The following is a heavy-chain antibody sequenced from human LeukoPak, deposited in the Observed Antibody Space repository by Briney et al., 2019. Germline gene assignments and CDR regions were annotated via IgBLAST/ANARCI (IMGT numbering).Heavy chain of an antibody. CDR2: IYHSGST. CDR3: TRDVDRYYASDS. J-gene: IGHJ4*02. V-gene: IGHV4-38-2*02. Sequence: SETLSLTCTVSGSSLSSGYYWGWIRQPPGKGLEWIGNIYHSGSTYYNPSLKSRVTISVDTSKNQFSLMLNSVTAADTAMYYCTRDVDRYYASDSWGQGTLVTVSS. CDR1: GSSLSSGYY. D-gene: IGHD3-16*01.